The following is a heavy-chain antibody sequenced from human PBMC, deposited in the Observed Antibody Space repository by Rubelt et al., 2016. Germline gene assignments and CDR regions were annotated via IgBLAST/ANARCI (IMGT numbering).Heavy chain of an antibody. J-gene: IGHJ5*02. CDR2: IGSSSSIV. CDR1: GGSIRSRYY. V-gene: IGHV3-21*05. CDR3: ASRSSGANSAFDR. Sequence: VQLQESDPGLVKPSETLSLTCTVSGGSIRSRYYWGWLRQSPGKGLEWVSYIGSSSSIVYYADSVKGRFTISRDNAKNSLYLQMDSRRVEDTAVYHCASRSSGANSAFDRWGQGTQVTVSS. D-gene: IGHD6-19*01.